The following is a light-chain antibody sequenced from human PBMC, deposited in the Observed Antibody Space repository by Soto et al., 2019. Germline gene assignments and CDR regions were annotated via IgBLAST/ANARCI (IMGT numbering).Light chain of an antibody. V-gene: IGLV2-14*01. J-gene: IGLJ3*02. CDR1: SSDIGGYNY. Sequence: QSALTQPASVSGSPGQSITISCTGTSSDIGGYNYVSWYQQHPGKAPKVMIYEVSNRPSGVSNRFSGSKSANTASLTISGLQAEDEADYYCSSYASGSTLVVFGGGTKLTVL. CDR2: EVS. CDR3: SSYASGSTLVV.